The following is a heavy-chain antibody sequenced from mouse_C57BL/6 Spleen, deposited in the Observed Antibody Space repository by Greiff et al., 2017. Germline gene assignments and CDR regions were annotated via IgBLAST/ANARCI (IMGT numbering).Heavy chain of an antibody. J-gene: IGHJ1*03. V-gene: IGHV1-69*01. Sequence: QVQLQQPGAELVMPGASVKLSCKASGYTFTSYWMHWVKQRPGQGLEWIGEIDPSDSYTNYNQKFKGKSTLTVDKSSSTAYMQLSSLTSEDSAVYSCARRGDPYWYFDVWGTGTTVTVSS. CDR2: IDPSDSYT. CDR1: GYTFTSYW. CDR3: ARRGDPYWYFDV. D-gene: IGHD3-3*01.